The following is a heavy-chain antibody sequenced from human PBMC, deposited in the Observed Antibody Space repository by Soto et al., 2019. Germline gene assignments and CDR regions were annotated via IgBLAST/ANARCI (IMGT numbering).Heavy chain of an antibody. CDR3: ARDGSSSWFYYYYYGMDV. V-gene: IGHV1-3*01. J-gene: IGHJ6*02. D-gene: IGHD6-13*01. CDR2: INAGNGNT. CDR1: GYTFTSYA. Sequence: ASVKVSCKASGYTFTSYAMHWVRQAPGQRLEWMGWINAGNGNTKYSQKFQGRVTITRDTSASTAYMELSSLRSEDTAVYYCARDGSSSWFYYYYYGMDVWGQGTTVTAP.